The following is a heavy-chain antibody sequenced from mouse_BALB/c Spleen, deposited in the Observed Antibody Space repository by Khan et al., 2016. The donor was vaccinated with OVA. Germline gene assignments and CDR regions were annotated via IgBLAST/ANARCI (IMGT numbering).Heavy chain of an antibody. CDR1: GYSFTSYW. V-gene: IGHV1-69*02. CDR2: IHPSDSDT. D-gene: IGHD1-2*01. J-gene: IGHJ1*01. CDR3: ARGDTASYWYFNV. Sequence: QVQLQQPGAELVRPGASVKLSCKASGYSFTSYWMNWVKQRPGQGLEWIGLIHPSDSDTRLNQKFKDKATLTVAKSSSTAYLQLSSPTSEDSAVYYCARGDTASYWYFNVWGAGTTGTVSS.